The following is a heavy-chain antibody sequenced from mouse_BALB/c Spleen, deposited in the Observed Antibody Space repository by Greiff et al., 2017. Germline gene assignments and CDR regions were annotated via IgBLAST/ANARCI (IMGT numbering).Heavy chain of an antibody. J-gene: IGHJ2*01. V-gene: IGHV14-1*02. CDR2: IDPENGNT. CDR1: GFNIKDYY. CDR3: AILYDGDL. D-gene: IGHD2-3*01. Sequence: VQLQQSGAELVRPGALVKLSCKASGFNIKDYYMHWVKQRPEQGLEWIGWIDPENGNTIYDPKFQGKASITADTSSNTAYLQLSSLTSEDTAVYYCAILYDGDLWGQGTTLTVSS.